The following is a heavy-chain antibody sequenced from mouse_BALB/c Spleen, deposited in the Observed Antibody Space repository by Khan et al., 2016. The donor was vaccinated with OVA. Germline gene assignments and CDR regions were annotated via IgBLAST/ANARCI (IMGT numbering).Heavy chain of an antibody. CDR1: GYSITSGYG. D-gene: IGHD1-2*01. CDR2: ISYSGST. V-gene: IGHV3-2*02. Sequence: EVQLQESEPGLVKPSQSLSLTCTVTGYSITSGYGWNWIRQFPGNKLEWMGYISYSGSTNYNPSLKSRISITRDTSKNQFFLHLNSVTTEDTATYYCARTARIKYWGQGTTLTVSS. J-gene: IGHJ2*01. CDR3: ARTARIKY.